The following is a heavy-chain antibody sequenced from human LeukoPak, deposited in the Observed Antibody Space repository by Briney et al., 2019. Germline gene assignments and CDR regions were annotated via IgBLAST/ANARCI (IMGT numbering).Heavy chain of an antibody. D-gene: IGHD6-19*01. CDR3: ARERIAVAGELDY. Sequence: GRSLRLSCAASGFTFSSYGMHWVRQAPGKGLEWVAVIWYDGSNKYYADSVKGRFTISRDNSKNTLYLQMNSLRAEDTAVYYCARERIAVAGELDYWGQGTLVTVSS. V-gene: IGHV3-33*01. J-gene: IGHJ4*02. CDR2: IWYDGSNK. CDR1: GFTFSSYG.